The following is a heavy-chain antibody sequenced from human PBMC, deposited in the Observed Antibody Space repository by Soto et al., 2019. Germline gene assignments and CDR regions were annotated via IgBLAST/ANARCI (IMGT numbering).Heavy chain of an antibody. V-gene: IGHV4-31*03. CDR3: ARVLYYYGSGSYFHGMDV. CDR1: GGSISSGGYY. J-gene: IGHJ6*02. CDR2: IYYSGST. D-gene: IGHD3-10*01. Sequence: QVQLQESGPGLVKPSQTLSLTCTVSGGSISSGGYYWSWIRQHPGKGLEWIGYIYYSGSTYYYPSIKRRVTVSVDKTKNQFSLKLSSVTAADTAVYYCARVLYYYGSGSYFHGMDVWGQGTTVTVSS.